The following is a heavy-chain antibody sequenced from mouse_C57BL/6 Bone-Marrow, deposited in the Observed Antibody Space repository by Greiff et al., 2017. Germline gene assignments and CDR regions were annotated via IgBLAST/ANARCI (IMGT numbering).Heavy chain of an antibody. J-gene: IGHJ4*01. V-gene: IGHV7-1*01. Sequence: EVNLVESGGGLVQSGRSLRLSCATSGFTFSDFYMEWVRHAPGKGLEWIAASRNKANDYTTAYSASVKGRFIVSRDTSQSILYLQMNALRAEDTAIYYCARDAPGPRYAMDYWGQGTSVTVSS. CDR1: GFTFSDFY. CDR2: SRNKANDYTT. CDR3: ARDAPGPRYAMDY.